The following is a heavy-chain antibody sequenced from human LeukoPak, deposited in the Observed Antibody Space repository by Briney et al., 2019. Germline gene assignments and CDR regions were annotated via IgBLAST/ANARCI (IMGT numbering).Heavy chain of an antibody. J-gene: IGHJ4*02. Sequence: PSETLSLTCTVSGGSVSSGSYYWSWIRQPPRKGLEWIGYIYYSGSTNYNPSLKSRVTMSVDTSQNQFSLKLSSVTAADTAVYYCARRGGSGRSFDYWGQGTLVTISS. CDR2: IYYSGST. V-gene: IGHV4-61*01. CDR1: GGSVSSGSYY. CDR3: ARRGGSGRSFDY. D-gene: IGHD3-10*01.